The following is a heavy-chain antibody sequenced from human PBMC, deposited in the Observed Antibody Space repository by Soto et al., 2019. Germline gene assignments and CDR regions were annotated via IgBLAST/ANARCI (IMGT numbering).Heavy chain of an antibody. J-gene: IGHJ4*02. CDR3: ATDSSGWPRGSY. CDR1: GYTFTNYD. D-gene: IGHD6-19*01. Sequence: ASVKVSCKASGYTFTNYDISWVRQAPGQGLEWMGWISGYNGDTNSAQNLQDRVTMTTDTSTSTAYMELRSLRSDDTAVYYCATDSSGWPRGSYWGQGTLVTVSS. V-gene: IGHV1-18*01. CDR2: ISGYNGDT.